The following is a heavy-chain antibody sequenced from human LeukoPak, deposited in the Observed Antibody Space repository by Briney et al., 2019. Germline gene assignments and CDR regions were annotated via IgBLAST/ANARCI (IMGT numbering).Heavy chain of an antibody. V-gene: IGHV3-7*01. CDR2: ISQDAGAT. D-gene: IGHD1-20*01. Sequence: GGSLRLSCATSGFIFRNYWMSWVRQVPGKGLEWVASISQDAGATTYLDSVKGRFIISRDNAKNSLYLQLNSLGADDTAVYYCVHAAYNFNPGSAWGQGTLVTVSP. CDR1: GFIFRNYW. J-gene: IGHJ5*02. CDR3: VHAAYNFNPGSA.